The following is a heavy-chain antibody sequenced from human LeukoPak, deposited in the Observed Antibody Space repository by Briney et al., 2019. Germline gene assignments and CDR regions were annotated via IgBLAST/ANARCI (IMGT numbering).Heavy chain of an antibody. V-gene: IGHV4-61*01. CDR3: AREGPTTVTTFNWFDP. CDR2: IYHSGST. Sequence: SETLSLTCTVSGYSISSGYYWSWIRQPPGKGLEWIGYIYHSGSTNYNPSLKSRVTISLDTSRNQFSLKLSSVTAADTAVYYCAREGPTTVTTFNWFDPWGQGTLVTVSS. D-gene: IGHD4-11*01. CDR1: GYSISSGYY. J-gene: IGHJ5*02.